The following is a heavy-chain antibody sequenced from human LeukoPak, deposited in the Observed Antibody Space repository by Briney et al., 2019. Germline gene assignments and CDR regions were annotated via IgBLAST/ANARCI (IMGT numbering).Heavy chain of an antibody. J-gene: IGHJ5*02. D-gene: IGHD3-9*01. V-gene: IGHV4-39*01. CDR1: GGSISSSSYY. Sequence: SETLSLTCTVSGGSISSSSYYWGWIRQPPGKGLEWIGRIYYSGSTYYNPSLKSRVTISVDASKNQFSLKLSSVTAADTAVYYCASLYYDILTGPPPWGQGTLVTVSS. CDR2: IYYSGST. CDR3: ASLYYDILTGPPP.